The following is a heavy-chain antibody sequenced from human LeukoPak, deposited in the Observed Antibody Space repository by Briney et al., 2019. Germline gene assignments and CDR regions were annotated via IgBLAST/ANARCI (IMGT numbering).Heavy chain of an antibody. Sequence: PSETLSLTCAVYGGSFSGYYWSWIRRPPGKGLEWIGEINHSGSTKYNPSLKSRVIMSVDTSKNQFSLKLTSVTAADTAVYYCAREGGGFDYWGQGTLVTVSS. V-gene: IGHV4-34*01. D-gene: IGHD3-16*01. J-gene: IGHJ4*02. CDR3: AREGGGFDY. CDR1: GGSFSGYY. CDR2: INHSGST.